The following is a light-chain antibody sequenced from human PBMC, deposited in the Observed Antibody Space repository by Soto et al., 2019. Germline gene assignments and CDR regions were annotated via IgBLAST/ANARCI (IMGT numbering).Light chain of an antibody. Sequence: EIVLTQSPGTLSLSPGQRATLSCRASQIVSNNYLALYQQKPGQAPRLLIFGASSRATGIPDRFSGSGSGTDFTLTISSLEPEDFAVYYCQQRSNWAPTFGQGTRLEI. CDR1: QIVSNNY. CDR3: QQRSNWAPT. V-gene: IGKV3D-20*02. J-gene: IGKJ5*01. CDR2: GAS.